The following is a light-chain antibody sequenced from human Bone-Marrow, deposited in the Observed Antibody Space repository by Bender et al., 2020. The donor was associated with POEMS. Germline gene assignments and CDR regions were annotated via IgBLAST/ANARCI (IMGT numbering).Light chain of an antibody. CDR1: SSDVGGYNY. CDR3: SSKTTSSTVV. CDR2: DVS. Sequence: QSALTQPASVSGSPGQSITISCTGTSSDVGGYNYVSWYQQLPGKAPKLMIYDVSDRPSGVSVRFSGSKSGNTASLTISGLQAADEADYYCSSKTTSSTVVFGGGTKLTVL. V-gene: IGLV2-14*01. J-gene: IGLJ2*01.